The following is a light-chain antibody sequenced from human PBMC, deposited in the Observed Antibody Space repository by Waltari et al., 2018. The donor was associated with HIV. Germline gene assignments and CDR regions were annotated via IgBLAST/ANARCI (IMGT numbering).Light chain of an antibody. V-gene: IGKV1-9*01. CDR2: AAS. Sequence: DIQLTQSPSFLSASVADRVTIACRASQDISDSLAWYQQKPGKAPRLLIYAASSLQTGLPSRFSGSGSETEVTLTLGGLQPEDFATYYCQQLNSYPITFGPGTRLENK. J-gene: IGKJ5*01. CDR1: QDISDS. CDR3: QQLNSYPIT.